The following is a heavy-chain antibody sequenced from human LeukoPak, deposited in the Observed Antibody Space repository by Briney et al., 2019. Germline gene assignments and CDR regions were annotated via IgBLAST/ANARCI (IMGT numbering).Heavy chain of an antibody. V-gene: IGHV3-23*01. Sequence: GGSLRLSCAASGFTFSSYAMSWVRQALGKGLEWVSAISGSGGSTYYADSVKGRFTISRDNSKNTLYLQMNSLRAEDTAVYYCAKATSYSSSGFYFDYWGQGTLVTVSS. CDR3: AKATSYSSSGFYFDY. J-gene: IGHJ4*02. CDR2: ISGSGGST. D-gene: IGHD6-6*01. CDR1: GFTFSSYA.